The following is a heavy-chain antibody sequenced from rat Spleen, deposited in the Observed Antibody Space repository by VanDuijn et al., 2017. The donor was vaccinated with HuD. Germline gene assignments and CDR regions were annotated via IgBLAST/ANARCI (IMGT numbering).Heavy chain of an antibody. V-gene: IGHV5S13*01. CDR1: GFTFSNYD. J-gene: IGHJ2*01. Sequence: EVQLVESGGGLVQPGRSLKLSCAASGFTFSNYDMAWVRQAPTKGLEWIASISTGGGNTYYRDSVKGRFTISRDNAKNTQYLQMDSLRSEDTATYYCASRGTYYFDYWGQGVMVTVSS. D-gene: IGHD1-4*01. CDR3: ASRGTYYFDY. CDR2: ISTGGGNT.